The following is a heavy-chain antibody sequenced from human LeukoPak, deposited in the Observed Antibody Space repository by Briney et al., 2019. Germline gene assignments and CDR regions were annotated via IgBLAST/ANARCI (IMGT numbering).Heavy chain of an antibody. J-gene: IGHJ3*02. CDR2: MYYSEST. CDR3: ARGAKDYGDYPPVAAFDI. Sequence: SETLSLTCTVSGGSISNRIYYWGWLRQSPGMGLEWIGSMYYSESTYYNPSLKSRVTISVDTSKDQLSLKLRFVTAADTAVYYCARGAKDYGDYPPVAAFDIWGQGTMVTVSS. D-gene: IGHD4-17*01. CDR1: GGSISNRIYY. V-gene: IGHV4-39*07.